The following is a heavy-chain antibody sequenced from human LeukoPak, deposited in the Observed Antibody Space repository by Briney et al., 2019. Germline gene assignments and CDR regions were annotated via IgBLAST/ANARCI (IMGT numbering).Heavy chain of an antibody. J-gene: IGHJ4*02. CDR2: INSISGKI. V-gene: IGHV3-48*02. CDR1: RYAFSSYE. D-gene: IGHD5-12*01. Sequence: RGSLRLSCAASRYAFSSYEMNCVRQPPRKGLECVSYINSISGKILYTDFVKDRFTIPRHVAKNSLYLQMNSMREEDTAVYCGARDHGYAFDYWGQGTLVTVSS. CDR3: ARDHGYAFDY.